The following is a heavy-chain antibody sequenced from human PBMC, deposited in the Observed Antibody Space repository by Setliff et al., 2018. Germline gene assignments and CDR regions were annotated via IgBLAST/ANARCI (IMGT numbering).Heavy chain of an antibody. Sequence: PGGSLRLSCAASGFTFSNLWMAWVRQVPGKGLEWVANINQGGGEQFYVDSVKGRFTISRDNAKNSLYLQMNSLRAEDTAVYYCARDVYDFRTGLADPWGQGTLVTVSS. CDR3: ARDVYDFRTGLADP. CDR2: INQGGGEQ. CDR1: GFTFSNLW. J-gene: IGHJ5*02. D-gene: IGHD3-3*01. V-gene: IGHV3-7*01.